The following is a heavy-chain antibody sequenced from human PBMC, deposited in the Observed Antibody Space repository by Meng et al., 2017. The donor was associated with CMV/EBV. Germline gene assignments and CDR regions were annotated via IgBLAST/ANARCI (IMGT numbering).Heavy chain of an antibody. J-gene: IGHJ4*02. CDR2: ISGSGGST. CDR1: GFTFSSYA. CDR3: AKGGYYDSSGPLPSFDY. V-gene: IGHV3-23*01. D-gene: IGHD3-22*01. Sequence: GESLKISCAASGFTFSSYAMSWVRRAPGKGLEWVSAISGSGGSTYYADSVKGRFTISRDNSKNTLYLQMNSLRAEDTAVYYCAKGGYYDSSGPLPSFDYWGQGTLVTVSS.